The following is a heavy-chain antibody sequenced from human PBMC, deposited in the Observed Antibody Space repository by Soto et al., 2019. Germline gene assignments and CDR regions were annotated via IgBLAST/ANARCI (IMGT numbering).Heavy chain of an antibody. CDR3: AKTPLRYFVWSIPGYYCDRLDV. J-gene: IGHJ6*02. CDR2: ISGSGGST. V-gene: IGHV3-23*01. D-gene: IGHD3-9*01. CDR1: GFPFRPRP. Sequence: GPQECPCGTPGFPFRPRPSERVPRRPRDGEERGSAISGSGGSTYYADSVKGRFTISRDNSKNTLYLQMNSLRAEDTAVYYCAKTPLRYFVWSIPGYYCDRLDVWGRGTTVTVSS.